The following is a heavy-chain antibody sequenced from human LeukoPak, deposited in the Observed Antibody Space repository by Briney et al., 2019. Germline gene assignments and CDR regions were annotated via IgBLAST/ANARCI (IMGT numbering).Heavy chain of an antibody. CDR2: IGSSGSTV. D-gene: IGHD4-23*01. J-gene: IGHJ3*02. V-gene: IGHV3-48*03. CDR1: GFTFSAYE. CDR3: ARDTLDYSNSPDASYI. Sequence: GGSLRLSCAASGFTFSAYEMNWVRQAPGEGLEWVSYIGSSGSTVYYADSVKGRFTISRDNAKNSLYMQMESLRDEDTAIYYCARDTLDYSNSPDASYICGQGTMVSVSS.